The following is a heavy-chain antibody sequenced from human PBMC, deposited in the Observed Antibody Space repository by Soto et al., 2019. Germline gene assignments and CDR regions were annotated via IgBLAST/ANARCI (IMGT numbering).Heavy chain of an antibody. Sequence: QVQLQQWGAGLLKPSETLSLTCAVYGGSFSGYYWSWIRKPPGKGLEWIGEINHSGSTNYNPSLKSPVPVSVDPSKNQFSLKLSSVTAADTAVYYCARDPAPRYSSGGSCHSNWFDPWGQGTLVTVSS. D-gene: IGHD2-15*01. CDR2: INHSGST. J-gene: IGHJ5*02. V-gene: IGHV4-34*01. CDR1: GGSFSGYY. CDR3: ARDPAPRYSSGGSCHSNWFDP.